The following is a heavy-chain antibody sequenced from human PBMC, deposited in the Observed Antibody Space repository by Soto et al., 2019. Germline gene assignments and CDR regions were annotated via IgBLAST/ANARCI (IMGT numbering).Heavy chain of an antibody. CDR3: AKDRSGYSSRPDLLAI. CDR2: ISGSGGST. J-gene: IGHJ3*02. V-gene: IGHV3-23*01. D-gene: IGHD6-13*01. CDR1: GFTFSSYA. Sequence: GGSLRLSCAASGFTFSSYAMSWVRQAPGKGLEWVSAISGSGGSTYYADSVKGRFTISRDNSKNTLYLQMNSLRAEDTAVYYCAKDRSGYSSRPDLLAISGQGTMVT.